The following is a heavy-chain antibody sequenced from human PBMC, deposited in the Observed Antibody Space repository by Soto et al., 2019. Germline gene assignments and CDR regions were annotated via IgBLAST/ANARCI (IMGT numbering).Heavy chain of an antibody. V-gene: IGHV3-74*01. CDR2: IISDGSST. D-gene: IGHD3-3*01. CDR1: EFTFSRYS. Sequence: GGPLRLSCAASEFTFSRYSMHWVRPAQRKGLVWVSHIISDGSSTSYADSVKGRFTITRDNAKNTLYLQMNSLRAEDTAVYYCARDSYYDFWSGYYRASYGMDVWGQGTTVTVSS. CDR3: ARDSYYDFWSGYYRASYGMDV. J-gene: IGHJ6*02.